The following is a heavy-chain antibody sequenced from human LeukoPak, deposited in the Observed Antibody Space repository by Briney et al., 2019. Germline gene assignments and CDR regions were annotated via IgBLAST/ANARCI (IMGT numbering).Heavy chain of an antibody. J-gene: IGHJ5*02. CDR1: GGTFSSYA. CDR3: ARAMYCGGDCRRWFDP. D-gene: IGHD2-21*02. Sequence: ASVKVSCKASGGTFSSYAISWVRQAPGQGLEWMGGIIPIFGTANYAQKFQGRVTITADESTSTAYMELSSLRSEDTAVYYCARAMYCGGDCRRWFDPWGQGTLVTVSS. CDR2: IIPIFGTA. V-gene: IGHV1-69*01.